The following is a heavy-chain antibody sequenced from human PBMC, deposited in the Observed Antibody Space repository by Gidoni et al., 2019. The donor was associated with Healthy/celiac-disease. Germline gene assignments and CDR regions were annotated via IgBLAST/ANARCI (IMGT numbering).Heavy chain of an antibody. D-gene: IGHD3-22*01. J-gene: IGHJ4*02. Sequence: QVQLVQSGAEVKKHGASVKVSCKASGYTFTSYGISWVRQAPGQGLEWMGWISAYNGNTNYAQKLQGRVTMTTDTSTSTAYMELRSLRSDDTAVYYCARVTPPHSYYYDSSYFDYWGQGTLVTVSS. V-gene: IGHV1-18*01. CDR1: GYTFTSYG. CDR3: ARVTPPHSYYYDSSYFDY. CDR2: ISAYNGNT.